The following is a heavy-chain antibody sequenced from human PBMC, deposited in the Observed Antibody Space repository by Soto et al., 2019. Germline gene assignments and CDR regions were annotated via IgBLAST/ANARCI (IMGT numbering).Heavy chain of an antibody. J-gene: IGHJ4*02. CDR1: GFTFSLYS. Sequence: GGSLRLSCAASGFTFSLYSMIWVRQAPGKGLEWVASITSSSSYIYYEDSLKGRFTISRDNAKSSLYLQMNSLRAEDTAVYYCARAPVPAALIYYFDYWGQGTLVTVSS. CDR3: ARAPVPAALIYYFDY. D-gene: IGHD2-2*01. CDR2: ITSSSSYI. V-gene: IGHV3-21*01.